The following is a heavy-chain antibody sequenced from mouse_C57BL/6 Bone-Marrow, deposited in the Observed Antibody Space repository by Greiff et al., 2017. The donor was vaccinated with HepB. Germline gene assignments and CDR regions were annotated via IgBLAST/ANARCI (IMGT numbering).Heavy chain of an antibody. Sequence: VQLQQPGAELVRPGSSVKLSCKASGYTFTSYWMDWVKQRPGQGLEWIGNIYPSDSETHYNQKFKDKATLTVDKSSSTAYMQLSSLTSEDSAVYYCARGTSVTGYFDVWGTGTTVTVSS. CDR1: GYTFTSYW. CDR3: ARGTSVTGYFDV. D-gene: IGHD6-1*01. J-gene: IGHJ1*03. CDR2: IYPSDSET. V-gene: IGHV1-61*01.